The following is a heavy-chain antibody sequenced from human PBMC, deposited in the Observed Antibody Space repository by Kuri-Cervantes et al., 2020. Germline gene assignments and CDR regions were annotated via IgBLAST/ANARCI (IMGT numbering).Heavy chain of an antibody. CDR1: GGSISSSSYY. CDR2: IYYSGST. D-gene: IGHD6-6*01. Sequence: GSLRLSCTVSGGSISSSSYYWGWIRQPPGKGLEWIGSIYYSGSTYYNPSLKSRVTISVDTSKNQFSLKLSSVTAADTAVYYRARDRGSSSYLTGDFDYWGQGTLVTVSS. CDR3: ARDRGSSSYLTGDFDY. J-gene: IGHJ4*02. V-gene: IGHV4-39*07.